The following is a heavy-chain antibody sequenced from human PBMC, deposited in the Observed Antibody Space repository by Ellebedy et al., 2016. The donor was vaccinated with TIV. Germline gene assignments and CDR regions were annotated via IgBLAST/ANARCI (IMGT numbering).Heavy chain of an antibody. J-gene: IGHJ5*02. V-gene: IGHV4-59*01. D-gene: IGHD6-19*01. Sequence: SETLSLTCTVSGGSISYYYWSWIRQPPGKGLEWIGYVYYSGSTSYNPSLKSRVPIAVDTSKNQFSLTLRSVTAADTAVYYCARAVAVAGTFSFDPWGQGTLVTVSS. CDR2: VYYSGST. CDR3: ARAVAVAGTFSFDP. CDR1: GGSISYYY.